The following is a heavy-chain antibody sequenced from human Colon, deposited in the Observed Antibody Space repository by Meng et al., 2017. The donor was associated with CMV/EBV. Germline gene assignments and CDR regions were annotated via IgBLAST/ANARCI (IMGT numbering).Heavy chain of an antibody. CDR1: GFTFSSDS. V-gene: IGHV3-21*01. CDR3: AREGNAMDV. D-gene: IGHD3-10*01. CDR2: ISYSGSYI. J-gene: IGHJ6*02. Sequence: GGSLRLSCTASGFTFSSDSMNWVRQAPGKGLEWVSSISYSGSYIYYADSVKGRFTISRHNAKNSLYLQMNSLRAEDTAVYYCAREGNAMDVWGQGTTVTVSS.